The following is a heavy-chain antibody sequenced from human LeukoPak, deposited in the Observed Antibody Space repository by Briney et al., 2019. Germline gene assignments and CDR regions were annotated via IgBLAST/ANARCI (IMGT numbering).Heavy chain of an antibody. J-gene: IGHJ4*02. CDR1: DGSISSYY. Sequence: PSETLSLTCTVSDGSISSYYWSWIRQPAGKGLEWIGRIYTGGSTNYNPSLKSRVTMSVDTSKNQFSLKLSSVTAADTAVYYCARSLAARLFDYWGQGTLVTVSS. D-gene: IGHD6-6*01. CDR3: ARSLAARLFDY. V-gene: IGHV4-4*07. CDR2: IYTGGST.